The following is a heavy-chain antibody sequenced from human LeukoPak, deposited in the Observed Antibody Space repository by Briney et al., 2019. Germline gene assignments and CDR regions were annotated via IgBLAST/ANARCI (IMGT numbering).Heavy chain of an antibody. V-gene: IGHV1-8*01. Sequence: GASVKVSCKASGYTFTSYDINWVRQATGQGLEWMGWMNPNSGNTGYAQKFQGRVTMTRNTSISTAYMELSSLRSEDTAVYYCARASLGWLRKHYYSDYWGQGTLVTVSS. D-gene: IGHD5-12*01. CDR3: ARASLGWLRKHYYSDY. J-gene: IGHJ4*02. CDR2: MNPNSGNT. CDR1: GYTFTSYD.